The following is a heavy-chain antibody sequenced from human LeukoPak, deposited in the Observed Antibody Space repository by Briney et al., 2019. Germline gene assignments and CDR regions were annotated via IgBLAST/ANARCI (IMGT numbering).Heavy chain of an antibody. CDR2: ISGSGDTT. CDR3: AKAYSSSRWGMEV. D-gene: IGHD6-13*01. V-gene: IGHV3-23*01. J-gene: IGHJ6*02. CDR1: GFTFSGYA. Sequence: GSLRLSCAASGFTFSGYAMSWVRQAPGKGLEWVSGISGSGDTTYYADSVKGRFTISRDNSKNTLDLQMNSLRAEDTAVYYCAKAYSSSRWGMEVWGQGTTVTVSS.